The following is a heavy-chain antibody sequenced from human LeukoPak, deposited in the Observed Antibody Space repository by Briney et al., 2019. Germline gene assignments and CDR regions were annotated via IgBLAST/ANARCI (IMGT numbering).Heavy chain of an antibody. Sequence: ASVTVSCKASGYTFTSYGISWVRQAPGQGREWMGWISAYNGNTNYAQKLQGRVTITTDTSTSTAYMELRSLRSDDTAVYYCARTGYSSGWYEREPFDYWGQGTLVTVSS. J-gene: IGHJ4*02. CDR3: ARTGYSSGWYEREPFDY. CDR2: ISAYNGNT. V-gene: IGHV1-18*01. D-gene: IGHD6-19*01. CDR1: GYTFTSYG.